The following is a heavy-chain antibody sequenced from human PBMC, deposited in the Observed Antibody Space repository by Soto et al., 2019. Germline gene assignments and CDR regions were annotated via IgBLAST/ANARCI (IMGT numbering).Heavy chain of an antibody. CDR3: AIDFWSGANPHDAFDI. CDR1: GFTFSSYA. CDR2: ISGSGGST. D-gene: IGHD3-3*01. Sequence: PGGSLRLSCAASGFTFSSYAMSWVRQAPGKGLEWVSAISGSGGSTYYADPVKGRFTISRDNSKNTLYLQMNSLRAEDTAVYYCAIDFWSGANPHDAFDIWGQGTMVTVSS. J-gene: IGHJ3*02. V-gene: IGHV3-23*01.